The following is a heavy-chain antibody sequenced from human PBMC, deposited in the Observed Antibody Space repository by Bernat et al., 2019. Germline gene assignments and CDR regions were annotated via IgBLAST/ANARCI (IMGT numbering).Heavy chain of an antibody. CDR3: AKHSGYDLARGLEYCFDY. J-gene: IGHJ4*02. D-gene: IGHD5-12*01. V-gene: IGHV3-9*01. CDR1: GFTFDDYA. Sequence: EVQLVESGGGLVQPGRSLRLSCAASGFTFDDYAMHWVRQAPGKGLEWVSGISWNSGGIVYANSVKGRFTISRDNAKDSLYLQMNRLTAEDTALYYCAKHSGYDLARGLEYCFDYWGQGTLVTVSS. CDR2: ISWNSGGI.